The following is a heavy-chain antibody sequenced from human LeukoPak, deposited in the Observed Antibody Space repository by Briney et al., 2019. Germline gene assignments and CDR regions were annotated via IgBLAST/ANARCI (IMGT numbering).Heavy chain of an antibody. CDR2: IYYIGST. CDR1: GASISRFY. V-gene: IGHV4-59*01. Sequence: SQTLSPTGTVLGASISRFYWSWIRQPPGKGLERIGYIYYIGSTNYTPSPKSLVTISVDTSKHQFSLKLSSVTAGDTAVYYCAGAYYYGSGSYYSPYYYMDVWGKGTTVTISS. D-gene: IGHD3-10*01. CDR3: AGAYYYGSGSYYSPYYYMDV. J-gene: IGHJ6*03.